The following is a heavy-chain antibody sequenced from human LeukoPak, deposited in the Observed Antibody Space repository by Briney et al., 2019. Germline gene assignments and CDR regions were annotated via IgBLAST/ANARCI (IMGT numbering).Heavy chain of an antibody. D-gene: IGHD1-26*01. V-gene: IGHV1-2*02. Sequence: ASVKVSCKASGYTFTGYYIHWVRQAPGQGLEWMGWINPNSGGTNYAQKFQGRVTMTRDTSISTAYMELSRLRSDDTAVYYCAGATKDSGSLPPGDYWGQGSLVTVSS. CDR3: AGATKDSGSLPPGDY. CDR1: GYTFTGYY. CDR2: INPNSGGT. J-gene: IGHJ4*02.